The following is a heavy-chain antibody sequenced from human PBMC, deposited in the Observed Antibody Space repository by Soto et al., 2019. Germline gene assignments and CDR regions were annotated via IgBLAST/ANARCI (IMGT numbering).Heavy chain of an antibody. CDR1: GGSISSGGYY. V-gene: IGHV4-31*03. D-gene: IGHD1-1*01. CDR2: IYYSGST. J-gene: IGHJ5*02. Sequence: QVQLQESGPGLVKPSQTLSLTCTVSGGSISSGGYYWSWIRQHPGQGLEWIGYIYYSGSTHYNPSLKSRVTISVDTSKNQFSLKLSSVTAADTAVYYCARTVRVGNWFDPWGQGTLVTVSS. CDR3: ARTVRVGNWFDP.